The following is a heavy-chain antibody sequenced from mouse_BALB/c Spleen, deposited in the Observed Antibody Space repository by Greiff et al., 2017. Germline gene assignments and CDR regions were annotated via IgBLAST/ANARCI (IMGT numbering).Heavy chain of an antibody. V-gene: IGHV2-9*02. CDR3: AREKTAYYYAMDY. J-gene: IGHJ4*01. Sequence: QVQLQQSGPGLVAPSQSLSITCTVSGFSLTSYGVHWVRQPPGKGLEWLGVIWAGGSTNYNSALMSRLSISKDNSKSQVFLKMNSLQTDDTAMYYCAREKTAYYYAMDYWGQGTSVTVSS. CDR2: IWAGGST. CDR1: GFSLTSYG. D-gene: IGHD4-1*01.